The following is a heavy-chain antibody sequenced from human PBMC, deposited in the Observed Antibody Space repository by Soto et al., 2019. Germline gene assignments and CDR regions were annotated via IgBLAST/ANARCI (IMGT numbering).Heavy chain of an antibody. Sequence: GASVKVSCKTSGYMFTNYYIHWVRRAPGQGLEWMGWISPNNGGTKYAQKFEGRVTMTRVTSITTVYMEVTSLTPDDTAVYYCARDRRLITTSRYYFDPWGQGTQVTVSS. CDR2: ISPNNGGT. CDR1: GYMFTNYY. V-gene: IGHV1-2*02. CDR3: ARDRRLITTSRYYFDP. D-gene: IGHD3-10*01. J-gene: IGHJ5*02.